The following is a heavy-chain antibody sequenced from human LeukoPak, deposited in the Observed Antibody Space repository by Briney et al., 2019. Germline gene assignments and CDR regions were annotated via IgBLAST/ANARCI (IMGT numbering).Heavy chain of an antibody. V-gene: IGHV3-74*01. CDR3: ARGVYYYDSSNCGY. Sequence: GGSLRLSCAASGFTFSSYLMHWVRQAPGKGLVWVTRINSDGSSTCYADSVKGRFTISRDNAKNTLYLQMNSLRAEDTAVYYCARGVYYYDSSNCGYWGQGTLVTVSS. CDR2: INSDGSST. J-gene: IGHJ4*02. CDR1: GFTFSSYL. D-gene: IGHD3-22*01.